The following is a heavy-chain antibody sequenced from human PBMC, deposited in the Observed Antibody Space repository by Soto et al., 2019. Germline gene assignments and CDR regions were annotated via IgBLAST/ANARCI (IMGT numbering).Heavy chain of an antibody. CDR1: GGSISSYY. J-gene: IGHJ6*02. V-gene: IGHV4-59*01. Sequence: SETLSLTCTVSGGSISSYYWSWIRQPPGKGLEWIGYIYYSGSTNYNPSLKSRVTISVDTSKNQFSLKLSSVTAADTAVYYCARDVFLAGGMDVWGQGTTVTVSS. CDR3: ARDVFLAGGMDV. CDR2: IYYSGST.